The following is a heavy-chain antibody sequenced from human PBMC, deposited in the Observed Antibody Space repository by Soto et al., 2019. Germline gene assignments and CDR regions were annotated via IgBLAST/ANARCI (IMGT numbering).Heavy chain of an antibody. CDR2: IIPILGIA. D-gene: IGHD3-22*01. Sequence: QVQLVQSGAEVKKPGSSVKVSCKASEGTFSSYTISWVRQAPGQGLEWMGRIIPILGIANYAQKFQGRVTITADNSTSTAYMELSSLRSEDTAVYYCASRYDSSDYWGQGTLVTVSS. CDR1: EGTFSSYT. J-gene: IGHJ4*02. V-gene: IGHV1-69*02. CDR3: ASRYDSSDY.